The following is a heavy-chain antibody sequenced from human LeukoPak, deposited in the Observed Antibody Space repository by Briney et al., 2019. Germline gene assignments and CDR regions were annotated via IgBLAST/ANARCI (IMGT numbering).Heavy chain of an antibody. J-gene: IGHJ5*02. D-gene: IGHD3-3*01. CDR2: INPNSGGT. V-gene: IGHV1-2*02. CDR3: ARAQRAVRFLEWLDSRFDP. CDR1: GYTFTGYY. Sequence: ASVKVSCKASGYTFTGYYMHWVRQAPGQGLEWMGWINPNSGGTNYAQKFQGRVTMTRDTSISTAYMELSRLRSDDTAVYYCARAQRAVRFLEWLDSRFDPWGQGTLVTVSS.